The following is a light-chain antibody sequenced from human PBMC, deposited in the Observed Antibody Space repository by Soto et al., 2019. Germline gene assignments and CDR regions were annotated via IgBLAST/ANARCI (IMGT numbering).Light chain of an antibody. V-gene: IGKV1-39*01. J-gene: IGKJ5*01. Sequence: DIHMTQSPSSLSASVGDRVTITCRAIQSVKTYLNWYQQKPGRAPKALIYAVSSLQNGVPSRCSGSGSGTEFTLTITGLQPADFETYYCQQNYSIPITFGQGTRLEIK. CDR1: QSVKTY. CDR2: AVS. CDR3: QQNYSIPIT.